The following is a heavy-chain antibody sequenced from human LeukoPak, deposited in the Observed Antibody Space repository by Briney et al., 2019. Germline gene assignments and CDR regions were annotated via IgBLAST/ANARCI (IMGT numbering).Heavy chain of an antibody. CDR2: IYYSGST. CDR3: ARAIQAAAGTRHFDY. Sequence: SETLSLTCTVSGGSVSSGSYYWSWIRQPPGKGLEWIVYIYYSGSTNYNPSLKSRVTISVDTSKNQFSLKLSSVTAADTAVYYRARAIQAAAGTRHFDYWGQGTLATVSS. D-gene: IGHD6-13*01. J-gene: IGHJ4*02. V-gene: IGHV4-61*01. CDR1: GGSVSSGSYY.